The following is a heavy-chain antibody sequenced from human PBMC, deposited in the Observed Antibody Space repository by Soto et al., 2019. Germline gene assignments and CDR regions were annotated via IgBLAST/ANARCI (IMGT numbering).Heavy chain of an antibody. CDR1: GFTFSSYA. CDR2: ISGSGGST. Sequence: GGSLRLSCAASGFTFSSYAMSWVRQAPGKGLEWVSAISGSGGSTYYADSVKGRFTISRDNSKNTLYLQMNSLRAEDTAVYYCAKGSYYDSSGYLPFDYWGQGTLVTVSS. J-gene: IGHJ4*02. CDR3: AKGSYYDSSGYLPFDY. D-gene: IGHD3-22*01. V-gene: IGHV3-23*01.